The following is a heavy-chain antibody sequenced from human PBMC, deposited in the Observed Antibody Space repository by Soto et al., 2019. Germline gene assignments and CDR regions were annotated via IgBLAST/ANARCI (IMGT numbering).Heavy chain of an antibody. V-gene: IGHV1-18*01. CDR1: GYTFTDYG. J-gene: IGHJ4*02. CDR2: ITTYTGNT. D-gene: IGHD1-26*01. CDR3: VRDRGSGSYYLGPYCFDF. Sequence: GASVEVSCKASGYTFTDYGFNGVRQAPGQGLEWMGWITTYTGNTNFAQKFQGRVTMTTDRFTSTAYMDLRSLTSDDTAVYYCVRDRGSGSYYLGPYCFDFWGQGTLVTVSS.